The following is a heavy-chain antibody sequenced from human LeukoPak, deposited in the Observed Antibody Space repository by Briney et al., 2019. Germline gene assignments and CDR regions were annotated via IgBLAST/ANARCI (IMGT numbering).Heavy chain of an antibody. J-gene: IGHJ4*02. CDR2: IKQDGSEK. CDR1: GFTVSSNY. CDR3: ARDGVAGLFDY. D-gene: IGHD6-19*01. V-gene: IGHV3-7*03. Sequence: GGSLRLSCAASGFTVSSNYMSWVRQAPGKGLEWVANIKQDGSEKYYVDSVKGRFTISRDNAKNSLYLQMNSLRAEDTAVYYCARDGVAGLFDYWGQGTLVTVSS.